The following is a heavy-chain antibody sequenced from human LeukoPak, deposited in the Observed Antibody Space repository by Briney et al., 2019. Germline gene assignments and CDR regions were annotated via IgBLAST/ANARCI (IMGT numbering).Heavy chain of an antibody. V-gene: IGHV3-21*04. J-gene: IGHJ4*02. CDR3: ATGRSSGWYIFDY. CDR2: ISSSSSYI. Sequence: GGSLRLSCAASGFTFSSYSMNWVRQAPGKGLEWVSSISSSSSYIYYADSVKGRSTISRDNAKNSLYLQMNSLRAEDTAMYYCATGRSSGWYIFDYWGQGTLVTVSS. D-gene: IGHD6-19*01. CDR1: GFTFSSYS.